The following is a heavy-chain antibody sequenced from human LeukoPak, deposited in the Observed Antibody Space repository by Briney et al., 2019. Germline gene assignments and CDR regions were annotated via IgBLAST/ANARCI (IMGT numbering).Heavy chain of an antibody. V-gene: IGHV1-8*01. CDR2: MNPKSGNT. CDR1: GYIFTKYD. Sequence: ASVKVSCKVPGYIFTKYDVPWVRQATGQGLKYMGWMNPKSGNTGYAQKFPGRVTMTRDTSTYTAYMELRGLTSEDTAMYYCATIMGGGSPNKNTLEPWGQGTLVTVSS. J-gene: IGHJ5*02. D-gene: IGHD2-15*01. CDR3: ATIMGGGSPNKNTLEP.